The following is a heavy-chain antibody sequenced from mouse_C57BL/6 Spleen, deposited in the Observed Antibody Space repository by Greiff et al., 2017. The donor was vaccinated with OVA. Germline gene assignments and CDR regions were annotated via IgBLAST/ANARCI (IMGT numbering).Heavy chain of an antibody. CDR1: GYTFTSYW. D-gene: IGHD1-1*01. Sequence: QVQLQQPGAELVKPGASVKLSCKASGYTFTSYWMQWVKQRPGQGLEWIGEIDPSDSYTNYNQKFKGKATLTVDTSSSTAYMQLSSLTSEDSAVYYCARVITTVAPGYWGQGTTLTVSS. V-gene: IGHV1-50*01. CDR2: IDPSDSYT. CDR3: ARVITTVAPGY. J-gene: IGHJ2*01.